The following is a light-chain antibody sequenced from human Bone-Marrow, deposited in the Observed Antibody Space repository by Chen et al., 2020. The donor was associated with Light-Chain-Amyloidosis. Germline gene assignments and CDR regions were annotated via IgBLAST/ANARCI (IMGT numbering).Light chain of an antibody. CDR1: SGVVGVYNL. J-gene: IGLJ1*01. Sequence: QLALPKPAPVLGLPGQPIPVHSVGTSGVVGVYNLAPWYHQHPGKAPKPMIYEVIKRPAGVSTRFSGSKSGNTASLTIAGLQAEDEADYYCCSYQGCCNPYVFGTGTKVTVL. CDR3: CSYQGCCNPYV. V-gene: IGLV2-23*02. CDR2: EVI.